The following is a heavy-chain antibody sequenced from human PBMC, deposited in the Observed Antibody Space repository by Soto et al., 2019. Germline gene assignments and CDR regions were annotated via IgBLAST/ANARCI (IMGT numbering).Heavy chain of an antibody. D-gene: IGHD2-21*01. CDR1: GGSISSGGYY. J-gene: IGHJ4*02. CDR2: IYHSGST. CDR3: ARGPPHSH. Sequence: QLQLQESGSGLVKPSQTLSLTCAVSGGSISSGGYYWSWIRQPPGKGLEWIGYIYHSGSTYYNPSLKSRVTISVDRSKNQFSLKVSSVTAADTAVYYCARGPPHSHWGQGTLVTVSS. V-gene: IGHV4-30-2*01.